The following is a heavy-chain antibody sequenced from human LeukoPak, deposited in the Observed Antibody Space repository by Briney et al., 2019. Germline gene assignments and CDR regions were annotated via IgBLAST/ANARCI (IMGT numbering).Heavy chain of an antibody. V-gene: IGHV3-64*01. CDR2: ISSNGGST. CDR3: ARAKGRPLSAFDI. J-gene: IGHJ3*02. Sequence: GGSLRLSCAASGFTFSYYAMHWGRQAPGKGLEYVSAISSNGGSTCYANSMKGRFTISRDNSKNTLYLQMGSLRAEDMAVYYCARAKGRPLSAFDIWGHGTMVTVSS. D-gene: IGHD2-21*02. CDR1: GFTFSYYA.